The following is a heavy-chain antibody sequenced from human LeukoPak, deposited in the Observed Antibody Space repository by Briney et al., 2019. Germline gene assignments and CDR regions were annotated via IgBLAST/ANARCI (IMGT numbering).Heavy chain of an antibody. CDR3: AGAGLISMVRGVMVSVACDI. J-gene: IGHJ3*02. CDR1: GGTFSSYA. V-gene: IGHV1-69*05. CDR2: IIPIFGTA. Sequence: SVKVSCKASGGTFSSYAISWVRQAPGQGLEWMGRIIPIFGTANYAQKFQGRVTITTDESTSTAYMELSSLRSEDTAVYYGAGAGLISMVRGVMVSVACDIWGQETMDSVS. D-gene: IGHD3-10*01.